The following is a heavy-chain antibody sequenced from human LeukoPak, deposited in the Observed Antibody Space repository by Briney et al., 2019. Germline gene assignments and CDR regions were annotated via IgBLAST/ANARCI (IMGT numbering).Heavy chain of an antibody. V-gene: IGHV3-30*18. CDR2: ISYDGSNK. Sequence: PGGSLRLSCAASGFTFSSYGMHWVRQAPGKGLEWVAVISYDGSNKYYADSVKGRFTISRDNSKNTLYLQMNSLRAEDTAVYYCAKGGLYFDYWGQGTLVTVSS. D-gene: IGHD2-15*01. CDR1: GFTFSSYG. J-gene: IGHJ4*02. CDR3: AKGGLYFDY.